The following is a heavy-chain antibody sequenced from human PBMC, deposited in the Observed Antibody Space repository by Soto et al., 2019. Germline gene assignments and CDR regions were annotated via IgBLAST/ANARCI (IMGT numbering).Heavy chain of an antibody. V-gene: IGHV4-28*01. CDR3: ARREIQGPIDY. Sequence: QVQLQESGPGLVKPSDTLSLTCAVSGYSISSSNWWGWIRQPPGKGLEWIGYIYYSGTTYYNPSLKRRVTLSVDRTKNQFSLTLTSVTAVDTAVYYCARREIQGPIDYWGQGPLVTVSS. CDR2: IYYSGTT. CDR1: GYSISSSNW. D-gene: IGHD1-26*01. J-gene: IGHJ4*02.